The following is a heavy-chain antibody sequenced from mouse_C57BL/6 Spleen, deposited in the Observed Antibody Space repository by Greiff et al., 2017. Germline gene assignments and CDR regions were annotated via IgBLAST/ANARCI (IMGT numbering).Heavy chain of an antibody. CDR1: GYTFTSYW. CDR2: IHPNSGST. D-gene: IGHD1-1*01. J-gene: IGHJ3*01. CDR3: ASPYYYGSSWFAY. Sequence: VQRQQPGAELVKPGASVKLSCKASGYTFTSYWMHWVKQRPGQGLEWIGMIHPNSGSTNYNEKFKSKATLTVDKSSSTAYMQLSSLTSEDSAVYYCASPYYYGSSWFAYWGQGTLVTVSA. V-gene: IGHV1-64*01.